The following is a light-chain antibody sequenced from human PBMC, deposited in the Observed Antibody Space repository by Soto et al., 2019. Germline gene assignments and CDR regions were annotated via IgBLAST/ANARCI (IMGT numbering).Light chain of an antibody. CDR3: SSYTSSSTYV. CDR2: DVS. CDR1: SSVVGGYNY. Sequence: QSVLTQPASVSGSPGQSITISCTGTSSVVGGYNYVSWYQQHPGKAPKLMIYDVSNRPSGVSNRFSGSKSGNTASLTISGLQAEDEADHYCSSYTSSSTYVFGTGTKVTVL. V-gene: IGLV2-14*01. J-gene: IGLJ1*01.